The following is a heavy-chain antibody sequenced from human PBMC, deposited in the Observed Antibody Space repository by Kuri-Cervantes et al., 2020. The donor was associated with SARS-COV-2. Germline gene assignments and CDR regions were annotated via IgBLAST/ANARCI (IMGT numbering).Heavy chain of an antibody. CDR2: INHSGST. J-gene: IGHJ6*02. V-gene: IGHV4-34*01. Sequence: SQTLSLTCAVYGGSFSGYYWSWIRQPPGKGLEWIGEINHSGSTNYNPSLKSRVTISVDTSKKQFSLKLSSVTAADTAVYYCAREEKRIYSYGMDVWGQGTTITVSS. CDR1: GGSFSGYY. CDR3: AREEKRIYSYGMDV.